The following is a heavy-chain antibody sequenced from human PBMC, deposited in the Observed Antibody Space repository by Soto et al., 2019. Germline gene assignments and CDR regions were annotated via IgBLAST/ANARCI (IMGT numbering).Heavy chain of an antibody. CDR2: IYYSGST. CDR1: GGSISSGGYY. CDR3: ARSMPTGTIGY. J-gene: IGHJ4*02. V-gene: IGHV4-31*03. D-gene: IGHD1-7*01. Sequence: SETLSLTCTFSGGSISSGGYYWSWFRQHPGKGLEWIGYIYYSGSTYYNPSLKSRVTISVATSKNQFSLNLSSVTAADTAVYYCARSMPTGTIGYWGQGTLVTVSS.